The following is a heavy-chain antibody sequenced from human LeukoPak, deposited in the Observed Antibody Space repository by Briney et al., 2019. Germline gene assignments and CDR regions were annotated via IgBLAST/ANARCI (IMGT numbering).Heavy chain of an antibody. CDR2: IYPGDSVT. J-gene: IGHJ4*02. Sequence: GESLKISCKGSGYSFTSYWIGWVRQMPGKGLEWMGIIYPGDSVTRYSPSFQGQVIISADKFISTAYLQWSSLKASDTAMYYCARRRAVAGVYYFDYWGQGTLVTVSS. V-gene: IGHV5-51*01. D-gene: IGHD6-19*01. CDR1: GYSFTSYW. CDR3: ARRRAVAGVYYFDY.